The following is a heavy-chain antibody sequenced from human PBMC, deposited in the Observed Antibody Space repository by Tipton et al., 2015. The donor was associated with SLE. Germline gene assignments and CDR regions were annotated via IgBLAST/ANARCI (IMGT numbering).Heavy chain of an antibody. V-gene: IGHV4-34*01. CDR3: ARILAAAGTGGY. CDR1: GGSFSGYY. Sequence: TLSLTCAVYGGSFSGYYWSWIRQPPGKGLEWIGEINHSGSTYYNPSLKSRVTISVDTSKNQFSLKLSSVTAADTAVYYCARILAAAGTGGYWGQGTLVTVSS. D-gene: IGHD6-13*01. J-gene: IGHJ4*02. CDR2: INHSGST.